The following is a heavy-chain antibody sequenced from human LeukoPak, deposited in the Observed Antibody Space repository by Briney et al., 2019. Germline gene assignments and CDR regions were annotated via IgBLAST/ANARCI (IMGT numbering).Heavy chain of an antibody. CDR2: MYYRGTT. CDR1: GGSISSSSYY. D-gene: IGHD2-21*01. Sequence: SETLALTCSVSGGSISSSSYYWGWIRQSPGKGLDWIGSMYYRGTTYENSSLKSRVTLSIDTSKNQFSLKLTSVTAADTAVYYCVREYSRSVVAGSRPDLWGQGLLVTVSS. CDR3: VREYSRSVVAGSRPDL. V-gene: IGHV4-39*02. J-gene: IGHJ4*02.